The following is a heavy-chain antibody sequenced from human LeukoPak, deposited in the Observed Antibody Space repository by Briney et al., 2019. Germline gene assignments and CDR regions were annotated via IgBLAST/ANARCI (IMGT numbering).Heavy chain of an antibody. J-gene: IGHJ4*02. D-gene: IGHD6-19*01. CDR3: ARESTAGYSSGWYEEGYFDY. V-gene: IGHV4-39*07. Sequence: SETLSLTCTVSGGSISSSSYYWGWIRQPPGKGLEWIGSIYYSGSTYYNPSLKSRVTISVDTSKNQFSLKLSSVTAADTAVYYCARESTAGYSSGWYEEGYFDYWGQGTLVTVSS. CDR2: IYYSGST. CDR1: GGSISSSSYY.